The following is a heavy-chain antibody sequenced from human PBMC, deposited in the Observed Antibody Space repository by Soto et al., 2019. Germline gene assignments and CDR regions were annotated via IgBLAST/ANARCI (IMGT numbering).Heavy chain of an antibody. V-gene: IGHV3-30*18. Sequence: QVQLVESGGGVVQPGRSLRLSCAASGFTFSSYAMHWVRQAPGKGLEWVAVISYDGSDKYYADSVKGRFTISRDNSKITLNLQMNSLRADDTAVYYCAKALGELSPESYDYWGQGTLITVSS. CDR1: GFTFSSYA. D-gene: IGHD3-16*02. J-gene: IGHJ4*02. CDR2: ISYDGSDK. CDR3: AKALGELSPESYDY.